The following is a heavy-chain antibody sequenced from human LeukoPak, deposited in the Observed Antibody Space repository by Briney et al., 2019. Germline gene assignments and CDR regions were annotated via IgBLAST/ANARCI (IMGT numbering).Heavy chain of an antibody. CDR1: GFTFSSYG. Sequence: GRSLRLSCAASGFTFSSYGMHWVRQAPGKGLEWVAVISYDGSNKYYADSVKGRFTISRDNSKNTLYLQMNSLRAEDTAVYYCAKGGITGTEFDYWGQGTLVTVSS. D-gene: IGHD1-7*01. J-gene: IGHJ4*02. CDR2: ISYDGSNK. V-gene: IGHV3-30*18. CDR3: AKGGITGTEFDY.